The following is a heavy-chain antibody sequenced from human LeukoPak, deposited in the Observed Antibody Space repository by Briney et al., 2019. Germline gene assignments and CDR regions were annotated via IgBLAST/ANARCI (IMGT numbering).Heavy chain of an antibody. CDR2: IKQDGSEK. D-gene: IGHD6-13*01. V-gene: IGHV3-7*01. J-gene: IGHJ4*02. CDR3: ARPSRGAAAAAYPDY. CDR1: GFTFSSYW. Sequence: GGSLRLSCAASGFTFSSYWMSWVRQAPGKGLEWVANIKQDGSEKYYVDSVKGRFTISRDNAKNSLYLQMNSLRAEDTAVYYRARPSRGAAAAAYPDYWGQGTLVTVSS.